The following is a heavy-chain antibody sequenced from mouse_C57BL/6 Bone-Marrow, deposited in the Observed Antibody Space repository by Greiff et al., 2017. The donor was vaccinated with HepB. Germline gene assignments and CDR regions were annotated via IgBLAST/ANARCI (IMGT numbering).Heavy chain of an antibody. Sequence: QVQLQQPGAELVKPGASVKLSCKASGYTFTSYWMHWVKQRPGQGLEWIGMIHPNSGSTNYNEKFKGKATLTVDKSSSTAYMQLSSLTSEDSAVYYCASCGNCCDYWGQGTTLTVSS. CDR2: IHPNSGST. V-gene: IGHV1-64*01. CDR1: GYTFTSYW. D-gene: IGHD1-1*02. CDR3: ASCGNCCDY. J-gene: IGHJ2*01.